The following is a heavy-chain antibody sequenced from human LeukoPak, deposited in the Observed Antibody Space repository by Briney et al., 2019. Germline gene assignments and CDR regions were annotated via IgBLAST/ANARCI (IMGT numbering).Heavy chain of an antibody. CDR3: AKAVLAYCGGDCYSGFDY. Sequence: GGSLRLSCAASGFTFSSYGMPWVRQAPGKGLEWVAVISYDGSNKYYADSVKGRFTISRDNSKNTLYLQMNSLRAEDTAVYYCAKAVLAYCGGDCYSGFDYWGQGTLVTVSS. CDR2: ISYDGSNK. V-gene: IGHV3-30*18. D-gene: IGHD2-21*02. CDR1: GFTFSSYG. J-gene: IGHJ4*02.